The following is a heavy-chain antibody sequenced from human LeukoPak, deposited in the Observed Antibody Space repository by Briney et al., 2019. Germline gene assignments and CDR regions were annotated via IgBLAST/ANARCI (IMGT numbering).Heavy chain of an antibody. V-gene: IGHV1-2*02. D-gene: IGHD3-9*01. J-gene: IGHJ5*02. CDR1: GCTFTSYY. CDR3: ARVPPYDILTGYYHEHWFDP. CDR2: INPNSGGT. Sequence: ASVKVSCKASGCTFTSYYMHWVRQAPGQGLEWMGWINPNSGGTNYAQKFQGRVTMTRDTSISPAYMELSRLRSDDTAVYYCARVPPYDILTGYYHEHWFDPWGQGTLVTVSS.